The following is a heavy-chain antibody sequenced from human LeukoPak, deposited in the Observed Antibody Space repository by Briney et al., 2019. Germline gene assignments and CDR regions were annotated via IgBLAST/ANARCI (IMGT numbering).Heavy chain of an antibody. D-gene: IGHD5-18*01. V-gene: IGHV2-70*11. CDR2: IDWDDDK. J-gene: IGHJ4*02. CDR1: GFSLSTSGMC. CDR3: ARALCGYSYGYDH. Sequence: SGAAPAKPTQTLTLTCTFSGFSLSTSGMCVSWIRQPPGKAQQWLARIDWDDDKYYSTFLKKRLTISKDTSKNQVVLTMTNMDPVDTATYYCARALCGYSYGYDHWGQKTVHRVSS.